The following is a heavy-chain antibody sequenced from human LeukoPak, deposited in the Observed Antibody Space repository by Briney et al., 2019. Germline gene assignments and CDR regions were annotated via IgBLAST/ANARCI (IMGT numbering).Heavy chain of an antibody. CDR2: IYYSGST. D-gene: IGHD2-15*01. J-gene: IGHJ1*01. Sequence: SETLSLTCTVSGGSISSYYWSWLRQPPGKGLEWIGYIYYSGSTNYNPSLKSRVTISVDTSKNQFSLKLSSVTAADTAGYYCARHHSYCSGGSCYLFQHWGQGTLVTASS. V-gene: IGHV4-59*08. CDR3: ARHHSYCSGGSCYLFQH. CDR1: GGSISSYY.